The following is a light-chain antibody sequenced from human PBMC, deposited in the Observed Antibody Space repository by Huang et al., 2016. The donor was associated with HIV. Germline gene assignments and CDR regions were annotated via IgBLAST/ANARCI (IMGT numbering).Light chain of an antibody. J-gene: IGKJ4*01. CDR2: EAS. CDR3: QQRSEWLT. V-gene: IGKV3-11*01. Sequence: EIVLTQSPATLSLSPGERATLSFRASQSISTYLAWYQHSTGQSPLLLIYEASKRAVGVPTRFSGRGSGTDFTLTISSLEPEDFAVYFCQQRSEWLTFGGGTRVDI. CDR1: QSISTY.